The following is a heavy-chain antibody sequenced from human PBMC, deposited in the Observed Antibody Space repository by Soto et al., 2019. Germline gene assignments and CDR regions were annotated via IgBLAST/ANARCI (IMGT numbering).Heavy chain of an antibody. D-gene: IGHD3-22*01. CDR1: GFTFSDYY. J-gene: IGHJ6*02. CDR2: ISSSGSTI. CDR3: ARLDGNSYDSSGYYYYYYGMDV. V-gene: IGHV3-11*01. Sequence: QVQLVESGGGLVKPGGSLRLSCAASGFTFSDYYMSWIRQAPGKGLEWVSYISSSGSTIYYADSVKGRFTISRDNATNSRYLQMNSLRAEDAAVYYCARLDGNSYDSSGYYYYYYGMDVWGQGTTVTVSS.